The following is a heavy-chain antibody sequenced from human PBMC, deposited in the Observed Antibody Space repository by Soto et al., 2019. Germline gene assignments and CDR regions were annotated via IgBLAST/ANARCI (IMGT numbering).Heavy chain of an antibody. Sequence: SETLSLTCTVSGASINRYYWSWIRQPPGEGLERIGYIYYSGTTNYNPSLRSRVTISLDTSKNQLSLNLRSVTAADTAVYYCARNVDTTRAYYFDYWGQGILVTVS. J-gene: IGHJ4*02. D-gene: IGHD5-18*01. V-gene: IGHV4-59*01. CDR2: IYYSGTT. CDR1: GASINRYY. CDR3: ARNVDTTRAYYFDY.